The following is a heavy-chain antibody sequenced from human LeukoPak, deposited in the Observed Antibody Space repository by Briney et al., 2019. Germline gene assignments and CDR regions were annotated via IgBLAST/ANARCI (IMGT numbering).Heavy chain of an antibody. V-gene: IGHV1-24*01. CDR3: ATSQQQLAKFDY. CDR1: GYTLTELS. Sequence: ASVKVSCKVSGYTLTELSMHWVRQAPGKGLEWMGGFDPEDGETIYAQKFQGRVTMTEDTSTDTAYMELSSLRSEDTAVYYCATSQQQLAKFDYWGQGTLVTVSS. CDR2: FDPEDGET. J-gene: IGHJ4*02. D-gene: IGHD6-13*01.